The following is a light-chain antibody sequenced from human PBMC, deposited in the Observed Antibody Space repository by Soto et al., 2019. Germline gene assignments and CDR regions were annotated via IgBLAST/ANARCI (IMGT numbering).Light chain of an antibody. J-gene: IGLJ1*01. CDR2: DNH. CDR1: SSNIGNNY. Sequence: QSVLTQPPSVSAAPGLKVTISCSGSSSNIGNNYVSWYQQLPGTAPKLLIYDNHKRPSGIPDRFSGSKSGTSATLGITGLQTGDEADYYCGTWDSSLSAVFGTGTKLTVL. CDR3: GTWDSSLSAV. V-gene: IGLV1-51*01.